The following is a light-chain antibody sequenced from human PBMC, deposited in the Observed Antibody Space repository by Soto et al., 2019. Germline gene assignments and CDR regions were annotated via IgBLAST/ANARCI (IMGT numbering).Light chain of an antibody. J-gene: IGKJ2*01. CDR2: GAS. CDR3: QQYGSSPNT. CDR1: QSVSSSY. V-gene: IGKV3-20*01. Sequence: EIVLTQSPGTLSLSTGERATLSCRASQSVSSSYLAWYQQKPGQAPRLLIYGASIRATGIPDRFSGSGSGTDFTLTISRLEPEDFAVYYCQQYGSSPNTFGQGTKLEIK.